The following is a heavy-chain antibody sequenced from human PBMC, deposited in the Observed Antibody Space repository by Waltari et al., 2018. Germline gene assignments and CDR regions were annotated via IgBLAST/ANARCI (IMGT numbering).Heavy chain of an antibody. V-gene: IGHV3-23*01. Sequence: EVQLLESGGGLVQPGGSLRLSCAASGFTFSSYAMSWVRQAPGKGLEGVSASSGSGGSTYYADSVKGRFTISRDNSKNTLYLQMNSLRAEDTAVYYCAKQTGTHDAFDIWGQGTMVTVSS. J-gene: IGHJ3*02. CDR3: AKQTGTHDAFDI. CDR1: GFTFSSYA. D-gene: IGHD6-13*01. CDR2: SSGSGGST.